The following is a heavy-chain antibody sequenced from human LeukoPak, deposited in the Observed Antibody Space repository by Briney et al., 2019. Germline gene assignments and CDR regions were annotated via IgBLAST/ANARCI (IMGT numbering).Heavy chain of an antibody. J-gene: IGHJ5*02. CDR2: INHSGST. CDR3: ARDSHYYDSSGYLRNWFDP. V-gene: IGHV4-34*01. Sequence: SETLSLTCAVYGGSFSGYYWSWIRQPPGKGLEWIGEINHSGSTNYNPSLKSRVTISVDTSKNQFSLKLSSVTAADTAVYYCARDSHYYDSSGYLRNWFDPWGQGTLVTVSS. CDR1: GGSFSGYY. D-gene: IGHD3-22*01.